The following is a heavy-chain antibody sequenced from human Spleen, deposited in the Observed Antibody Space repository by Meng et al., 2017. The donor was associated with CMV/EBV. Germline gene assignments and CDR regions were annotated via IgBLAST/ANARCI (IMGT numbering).Heavy chain of an antibody. CDR1: GFTFSSYE. V-gene: IGHV3-21*01. J-gene: IGHJ4*02. CDR3: AKDGESGDGDPYFDY. D-gene: IGHD4-17*01. CDR2: ISTGGNYR. Sequence: GALKISCAASGFTFSSYEMNWVRQAPGEGLEWVSSISTGGNYRYYADSVRGRFTISRDNAKNSLYLQVNSLRAEDTAVYYCAKDGESGDGDPYFDYWGQGTLVTVSS.